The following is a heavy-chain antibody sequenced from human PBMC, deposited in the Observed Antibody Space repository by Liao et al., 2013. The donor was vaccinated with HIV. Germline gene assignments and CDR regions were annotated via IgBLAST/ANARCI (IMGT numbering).Heavy chain of an antibody. Sequence: QVQLQESGPGLVKPSQTLSLTCTVSGDSITSGNYYWSWIRQPAGKGLEWIGRIYTGGSTNYNPSLKSRVTMSIDTSKNQFSLKLSSMTAADTAVYYCARGSPPWIEVVIKGGWFDTWGQGTLVTVSS. CDR1: GDSITSGNYY. V-gene: IGHV4-61*02. CDR3: ARGSPPWIEVVIKGGWFDT. J-gene: IGHJ5*02. D-gene: IGHD3-22*01. CDR2: IYTGGST.